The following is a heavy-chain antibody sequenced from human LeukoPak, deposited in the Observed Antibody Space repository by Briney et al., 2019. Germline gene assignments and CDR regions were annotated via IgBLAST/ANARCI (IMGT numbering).Heavy chain of an antibody. CDR3: ARSGIAARPDYYYYYSMDV. Sequence: SETLSLTCTVSGGAISRDYWGWIWQPPGKGLGWIWDIYYSGSTNYNPSLKSRVTISVDTSKNQFSLKLSSVTAAATAVYYCARSGIAARPDYYYYYSMDVWGKGTTVTVSS. CDR2: IYYSGST. V-gene: IGHV4-59*01. J-gene: IGHJ6*03. CDR1: GGAISRDY. D-gene: IGHD6-6*01.